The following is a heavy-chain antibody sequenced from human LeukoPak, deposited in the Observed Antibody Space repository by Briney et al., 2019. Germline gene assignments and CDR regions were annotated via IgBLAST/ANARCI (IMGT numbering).Heavy chain of an antibody. V-gene: IGHV3-23*01. J-gene: IGHJ4*02. CDR1: GFTFSNYA. CDR2: IVGSGSNT. D-gene: IGHD3-9*01. Sequence: GGSLRLSCAASGFTFSNYAMSWVRQAPGKGLEWVSAIVGSGSNTYYADSVKGRFTISRDNPKNTLYLQMNSLRAEDTAVYYCAKWGDYDILTGYYDSDYWGQGTLVTVSS. CDR3: AKWGDYDILTGYYDSDY.